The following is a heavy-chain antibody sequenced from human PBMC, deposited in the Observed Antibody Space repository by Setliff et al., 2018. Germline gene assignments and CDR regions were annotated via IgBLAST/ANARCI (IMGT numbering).Heavy chain of an antibody. CDR2: IYYRGTT. J-gene: IGHJ4*02. CDR3: ARGLNSVSWTFAY. D-gene: IGHD2-15*01. CDR1: GGFIRDYY. V-gene: IGHV4-59*08. Sequence: SETLSLTCTVSGGFIRDYYWNWIRQSPGKGLEWIGYIYYRGTTNYNSSLKSRVTISIDMSKNQFSLKVNSVTAADTAIYYCARGLNSVSWTFAYWGQGSLVTVSS.